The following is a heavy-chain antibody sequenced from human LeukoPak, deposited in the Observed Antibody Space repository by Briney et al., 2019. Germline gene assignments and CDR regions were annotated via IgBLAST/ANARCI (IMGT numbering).Heavy chain of an antibody. V-gene: IGHV4-59*01. CDR3: ARDRELGY. J-gene: IGHJ4*02. CDR2: IYNSGST. D-gene: IGHD3-10*01. CDR1: GHAISVYY. Sequence: SETLSLTCSVSGHAISVYYWSWIRQPPGKGLEWIGYIYNSGSTDYNPSLKSRVTISVDTSKNQFSLKLTSVTAADTAVYYCARDRELGYWGQGTLVTASS.